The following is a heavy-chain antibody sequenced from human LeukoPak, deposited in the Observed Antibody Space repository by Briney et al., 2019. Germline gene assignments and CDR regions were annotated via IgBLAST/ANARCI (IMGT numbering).Heavy chain of an antibody. J-gene: IGHJ4*02. Sequence: SETLSLTCSVSGGPISSYYWSWIRQPPGKGLEWIGYIYYGGSTNYNPSLRGRVSISVDTSKAQFSLKLISMTAADTAVYYCARSNYYDPGRYAEVDSWGQGKLVIVSS. CDR1: GGPISSYY. CDR2: IYYGGST. V-gene: IGHV4-59*01. D-gene: IGHD3-10*01. CDR3: ARSNYYDPGRYAEVDS.